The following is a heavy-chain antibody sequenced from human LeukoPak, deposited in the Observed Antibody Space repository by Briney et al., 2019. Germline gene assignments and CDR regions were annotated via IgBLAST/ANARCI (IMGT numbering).Heavy chain of an antibody. CDR2: ISYDGSNK. V-gene: IGHV3-30*18. D-gene: IGHD3-10*01. CDR3: AKDRNYYGSGRHLHLPDY. CDR1: GFTFSSYG. Sequence: GGSLRLSCAASGFTFSSYGMHWVRQAPGKGLEGVAVISYDGSNKYYADSVKGRFTISRDNSKNTLYLQMNSLRAEDTAVYYCAKDRNYYGSGRHLHLPDYWGQGTLVTVSS. J-gene: IGHJ4*02.